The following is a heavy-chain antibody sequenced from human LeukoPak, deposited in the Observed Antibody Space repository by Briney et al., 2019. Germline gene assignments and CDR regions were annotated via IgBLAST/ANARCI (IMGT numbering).Heavy chain of an antibody. CDR3: ARDYSSSGTFFGYYYGMDV. J-gene: IGHJ6*02. Sequence: GGSLRLSCAASGFTFSSYSMNWVRQAPGKGLEWVSSISSSSSYIYYADSVKGRFPISRDNAKNSLYLQMNSLRAEDTAVYYCARDYSSSGTFFGYYYGMDVWGQGTTVTVSS. D-gene: IGHD2-2*01. CDR2: ISSSSSYI. V-gene: IGHV3-21*01. CDR1: GFTFSSYS.